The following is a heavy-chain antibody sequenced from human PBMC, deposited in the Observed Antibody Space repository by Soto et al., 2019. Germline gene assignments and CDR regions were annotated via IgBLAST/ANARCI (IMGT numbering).Heavy chain of an antibody. CDR3: ARDRPARASGYPLSPPYYYYVMDV. CDR2: IYYNGST. V-gene: IGHV4-59*01. J-gene: IGHJ6*02. D-gene: IGHD5-12*01. Sequence: QVQLQESAPGLVKPSETLSLTCTVSGGSISSYCWSWIRQPPGKGMEWIGYIYYNGSTNYNPSLKSRVTMSVDTSQNQFSLKLSSVTAADTAVYYCARDRPARASGYPLSPPYYYYVMDVWGQGTTVTVSS. CDR1: GGSISSYC.